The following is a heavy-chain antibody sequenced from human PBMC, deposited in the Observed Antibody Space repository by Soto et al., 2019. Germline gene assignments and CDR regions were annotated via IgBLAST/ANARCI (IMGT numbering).Heavy chain of an antibody. CDR2: IGGSGGNR. J-gene: IGHJ4*02. V-gene: IGHV3-23*01. D-gene: IGHD2-15*01. CDR1: GFTFNAYA. CDR3: ASVASPYIHSVDN. Sequence: EVQLLESGGGLVQPGGSLRLSCAASGFTFNAYAMTWVRQAPGKGLEWVSAIGGSGGNRYYADSVRGRFTISRDNSKDTVDLQMNSLRVEDTAVYYCASVASPYIHSVDNWGQGILVTVSS.